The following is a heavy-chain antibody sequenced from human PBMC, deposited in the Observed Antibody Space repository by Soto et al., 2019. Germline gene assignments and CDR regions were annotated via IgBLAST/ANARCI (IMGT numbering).Heavy chain of an antibody. V-gene: IGHV4-39*01. CDR3: SALMTTVTPRF. J-gene: IGHJ4*02. D-gene: IGHD4-17*01. CDR2: INHRGTT. Sequence: SETLSLTCTVSDDSISNKDYYGGWIRQPPGQGLEWIASINHRGTTYYNPSLKSRVTISVDTSKNQFSLKLSSVTAADTAVYYCSALMTTVTPRFWGQGTLVTVSS. CDR1: DDSISNKDYY.